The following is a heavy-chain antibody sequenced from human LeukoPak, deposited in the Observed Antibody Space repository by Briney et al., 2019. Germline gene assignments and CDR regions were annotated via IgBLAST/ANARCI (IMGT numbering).Heavy chain of an antibody. J-gene: IGHJ6*03. D-gene: IGHD1-1*01. V-gene: IGHV1-8*03. CDR1: GYTFTSYG. CDR2: MNPNSGDT. CDR3: ARVGGTTGQLYYYYYYMDV. Sequence: GASVKVSCKASGYTFTSYGISWVRQATGQGLEWMGWMNPNSGDTGYAQKFQGRVTITRDTSISTAYMELTNLRSEDTAVYYCARVGGTTGQLYYYYYYMDVWGKGTTVTISS.